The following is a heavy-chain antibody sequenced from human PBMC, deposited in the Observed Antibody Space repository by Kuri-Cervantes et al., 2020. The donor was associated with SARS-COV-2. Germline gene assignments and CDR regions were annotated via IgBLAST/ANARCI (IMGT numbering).Heavy chain of an antibody. V-gene: IGHV3-74*01. CDR2: INPDGSYT. CDR1: GFTFSGHW. Sequence: LSLTCAASGFTFSGHWIHWVRQAPGKGLVWVSRINPDGSYTNNADSVKDRFTLSRDNAKNMLFLQMNCLRAEDTAVYYCVRDGDHWNFDYWGQGTLVTVSS. D-gene: IGHD1-1*01. CDR3: VRDGDHWNFDY. J-gene: IGHJ4*02.